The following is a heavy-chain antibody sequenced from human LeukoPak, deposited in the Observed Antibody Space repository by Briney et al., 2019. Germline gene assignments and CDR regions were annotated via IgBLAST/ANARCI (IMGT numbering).Heavy chain of an antibody. J-gene: IGHJ4*02. CDR1: GFTFSRYA. D-gene: IGHD3-3*01. Sequence: PGGSLRLSCAASGFTFSRYAMSWVRPAPGKGLEWVSGISNSGASTYYADPVKGRFTISRDNSKNTLFLRMSGLRAEGTAIYYCAKDRLQSWSGYYFGLFDYWGQGALVTVSS. CDR2: ISNSGAST. CDR3: AKDRLQSWSGYYFGLFDY. V-gene: IGHV3-23*01.